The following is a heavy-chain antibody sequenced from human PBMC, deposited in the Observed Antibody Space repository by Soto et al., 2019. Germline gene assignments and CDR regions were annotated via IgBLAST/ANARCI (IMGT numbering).Heavy chain of an antibody. CDR1: GFIFSDYL. CDR3: SRGITVTPVY. Sequence: EVHLVESGGGLVQPGGTMKLSCAASGFIFSDYLMHWVRQAPGKGLVWLSRINNDGSDTTYADSVKGRFTVSRDNTRNTLYLEMKNLRAEDTAVYYCSRGITVTPVYWGQGTLVTVSS. D-gene: IGHD1-20*01. CDR2: INNDGSDT. V-gene: IGHV3-74*01. J-gene: IGHJ4*02.